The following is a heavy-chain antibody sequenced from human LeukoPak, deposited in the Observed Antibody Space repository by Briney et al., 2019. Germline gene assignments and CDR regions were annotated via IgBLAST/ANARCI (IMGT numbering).Heavy chain of an antibody. CDR1: GFTFSSYW. J-gene: IGHJ4*02. V-gene: IGHV3-7*01. CDR3: ARGPDYGDYVRFDY. D-gene: IGHD4-17*01. CDR2: IKQDGSEK. Sequence: GGSLRLSCAASGFTFSSYWMSWVRQAPGKGLEWVANIKQDGSEKYYVDSVKGRFTISRDNAKNSLYLQMNSLRDEDTAVYYCARGPDYGDYVRFDYWGQGTLVTVSS.